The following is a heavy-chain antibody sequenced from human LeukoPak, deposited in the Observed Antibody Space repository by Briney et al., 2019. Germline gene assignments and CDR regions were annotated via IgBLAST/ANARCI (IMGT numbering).Heavy chain of an antibody. CDR2: ISSSSSTI. V-gene: IGHV3-48*01. J-gene: IGHJ6*04. Sequence: PGGSLRLSCAASGFTFSSYSMNWVRQAPGKGLEWVSYISSSSSTIYYADSVKGRFTISRDNAKNSLYLQMNSLRAEDTAVYYCARDPLPGVWGKGTTVTVSS. CDR1: GFTFSSYS. CDR3: ARDPLPGV.